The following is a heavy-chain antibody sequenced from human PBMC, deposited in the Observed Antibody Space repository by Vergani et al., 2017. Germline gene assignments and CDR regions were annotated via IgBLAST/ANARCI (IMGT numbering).Heavy chain of an antibody. J-gene: IGHJ6*02. D-gene: IGHD4-17*01. Sequence: EVQLLESGGGSAQPGESLRLSCVASGFTFDDYGMSWVRQAPGKGLEWVSGINWNGGSTGYADSVKGRFTISRDNAKNSLYLQMNSLRAEDTALYYCARVDYGDSVAVGGGMDVWGQGTTVTVSS. CDR3: ARVDYGDSVAVGGGMDV. CDR2: INWNGGST. V-gene: IGHV3-20*04. CDR1: GFTFDDYG.